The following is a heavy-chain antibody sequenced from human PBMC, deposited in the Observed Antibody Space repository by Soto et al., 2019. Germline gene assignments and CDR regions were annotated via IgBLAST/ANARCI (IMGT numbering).Heavy chain of an antibody. Sequence: GESLKISCKGSGYSFTSYWIGWVRQMPGKGLEWMGIIYPGDSDTRYSPSFQGQVTISADKSISTAYLQWSSLKASDTAMYYCARRTLVVVVAATPSDAFDIWGQGTMVTVS. V-gene: IGHV5-51*01. CDR1: GYSFTSYW. D-gene: IGHD2-15*01. CDR3: ARRTLVVVVAATPSDAFDI. J-gene: IGHJ3*02. CDR2: IYPGDSDT.